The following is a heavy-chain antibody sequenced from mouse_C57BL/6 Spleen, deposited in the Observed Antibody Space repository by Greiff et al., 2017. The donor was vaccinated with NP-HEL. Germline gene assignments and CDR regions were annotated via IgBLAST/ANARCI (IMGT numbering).Heavy chain of an antibody. Sequence: VKLMESGAELVKPGASVKISCKASGYAFSSYWMNWVKQRPGKGLEWIGQIYPGDGDTNYNGKFKGKATLTADKSSSTAYMQRSSLTSEESAVYFCARSRDGISPAWFAYWGQGTLVTVAA. CDR1: GYAFSSYW. D-gene: IGHD1-1*01. J-gene: IGHJ3*01. CDR2: IYPGDGDT. V-gene: IGHV1-80*01. CDR3: ARSRDGISPAWFAY.